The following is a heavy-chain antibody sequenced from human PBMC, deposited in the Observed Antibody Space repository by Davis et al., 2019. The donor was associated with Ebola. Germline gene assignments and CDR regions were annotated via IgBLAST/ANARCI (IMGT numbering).Heavy chain of an antibody. Sequence: PGGSLRLSCAASGFTFSGSSMHWVRQASGKGLEWVDHIRSKANSYATAYGASVKGRFTISRDDSKNTAYLQMNSLKTEDTAVYYCTTQGSIVATGHDYWGQGTLVTVSS. CDR1: GFTFSGSS. J-gene: IGHJ4*02. CDR2: IRSKANSYAT. CDR3: TTQGSIVATGHDY. D-gene: IGHD5-12*01. V-gene: IGHV3-73*01.